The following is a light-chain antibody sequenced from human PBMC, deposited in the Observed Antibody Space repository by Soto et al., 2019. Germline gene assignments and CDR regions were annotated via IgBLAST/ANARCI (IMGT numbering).Light chain of an antibody. J-gene: IGKJ4*01. Sequence: VLTQSPVTLSLSPGERATLSCRASQSVSSYLAWYQQKPGQAPRLLIYDASNRATGVPARFSGSGSGTAFTLTTNTRGPEDFAVYYCQQRSTWPPPTFGGGTKVEIK. CDR3: QQRSTWPPPT. V-gene: IGKV3-11*01. CDR1: QSVSSY. CDR2: DAS.